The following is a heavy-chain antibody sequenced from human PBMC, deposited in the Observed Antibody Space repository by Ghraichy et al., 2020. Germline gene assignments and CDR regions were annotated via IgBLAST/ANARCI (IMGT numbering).Heavy chain of an antibody. J-gene: IGHJ5*02. CDR1: GGSISSYY. V-gene: IGHV4-59*01. D-gene: IGHD1-26*01. CDR2: IYYSGST. Sequence: SQTLSLTCTVSGGSISSYYWSWIRQPPGKGLEWIGYIYYSGSTNYNPSLKSRVTISVDTSKNQFSLKLSSVTAADTAVYYCARVRGSYLPNWFDPWGQGTLVTVSS. CDR3: ARVRGSYLPNWFDP.